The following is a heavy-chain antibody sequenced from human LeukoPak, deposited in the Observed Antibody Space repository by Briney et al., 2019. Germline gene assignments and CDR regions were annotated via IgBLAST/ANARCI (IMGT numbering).Heavy chain of an antibody. V-gene: IGHV1-8*01. CDR2: MNPNSGTT. D-gene: IGHD2-2*01. J-gene: IGHJ6*03. Sequence: ASVKVSCKASGYTFTSSDLNWVRQAPGEGLEWLGWMNPNSGTTAYAQKFQGRVTMTRNTSISTAYMELSSLRSEDTAVYYCAREGPAAMLDYYYYYMDVWGKGTTVTVSS. CDR3: AREGPAAMLDYYYYYMDV. CDR1: GYTFTSSD.